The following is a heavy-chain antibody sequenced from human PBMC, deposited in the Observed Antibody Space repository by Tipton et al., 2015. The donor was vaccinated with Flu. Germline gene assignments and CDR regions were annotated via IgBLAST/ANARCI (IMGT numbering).Heavy chain of an antibody. Sequence: TLSLTCAVSGYSISSGYYWGWVRQPPGKGLEWIGTIYHSGSTYYNPSLKSRLTMSVDTSKNQFSLKLSSVTAADTAVYYCARHTGDSVRGVIDYWGQGTLVTGSS. D-gene: IGHD3-10*01. CDR2: IYHSGST. CDR3: ARHTGDSVRGVIDY. CDR1: GYSISSGYY. J-gene: IGHJ4*02. V-gene: IGHV4-38-2*01.